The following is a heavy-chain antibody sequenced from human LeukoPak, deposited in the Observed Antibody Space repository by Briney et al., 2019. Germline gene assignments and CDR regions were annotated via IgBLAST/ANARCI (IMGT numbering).Heavy chain of an antibody. CDR3: ASYITIFGVPPDYYYYGMDV. J-gene: IGHJ6*02. D-gene: IGHD3-3*01. CDR2: INPDTGGT. CDR1: EYSFIDYY. Sequence: ASVKVSCKASEYSFIDYYMHWVRQAPGQGPEWMGSINPDTGGTTYAQKFLGRLTMTRDTSISTAFMELTSLRSDDTAVYYCASYITIFGVPPDYYYYGMDVWGQGTTVTVSS. V-gene: IGHV1-2*02.